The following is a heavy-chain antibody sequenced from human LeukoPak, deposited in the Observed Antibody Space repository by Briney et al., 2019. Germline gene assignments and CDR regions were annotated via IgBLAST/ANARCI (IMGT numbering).Heavy chain of an antibody. CDR2: ISWNSGSI. CDR1: GFTFDDYA. Sequence: PGRSLRLSCAASGFTFDDYAMHWVRQAPGKGLEWVSGISWNSGSIGYADSVKGRFTISRDNAKNSLYLQMNSLRAEDMALYYCAKAFFPFQQQLVPSYFDYWGQGTLVTVSS. CDR3: AKAFFPFQQQLVPSYFDY. J-gene: IGHJ4*02. D-gene: IGHD6-13*01. V-gene: IGHV3-9*03.